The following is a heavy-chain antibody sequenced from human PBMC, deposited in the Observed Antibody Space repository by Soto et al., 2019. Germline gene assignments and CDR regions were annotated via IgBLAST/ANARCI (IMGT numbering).Heavy chain of an antibody. CDR1: GYTFTSYD. V-gene: IGHV1-8*01. CDR2: MNPNSGNT. D-gene: IGHD3-10*01. CDR3: ATWGGQVYYYGMDV. J-gene: IGHJ6*02. Sequence: ASVKVSCKASGYTFTSYDINWVRQATGQGLEWMGWMNPNSGNTGYAQKFQGRVTMTRNTSISTAYMELSSLRSEDTAVYYCATWGGQVYYYGMDVWGQGTTVTVSS.